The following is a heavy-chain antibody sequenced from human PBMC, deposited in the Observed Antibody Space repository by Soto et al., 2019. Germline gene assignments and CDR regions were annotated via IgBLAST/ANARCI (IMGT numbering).Heavy chain of an antibody. CDR1: GGSVSSGSYY. V-gene: IGHV4-61*01. Sequence: QVQLQESGPGLVKTSETLSLTCTVSGGSVSSGSYYWSWIRQPPGKGLEWIGYIYYSGSTNYNPSLKGRVTISVDTSKNQFALKLSSVTAADTAVYYCAREDYYDSSGYYWGQGTLVTVSS. D-gene: IGHD3-22*01. CDR2: IYYSGST. CDR3: AREDYYDSSGYY. J-gene: IGHJ4*02.